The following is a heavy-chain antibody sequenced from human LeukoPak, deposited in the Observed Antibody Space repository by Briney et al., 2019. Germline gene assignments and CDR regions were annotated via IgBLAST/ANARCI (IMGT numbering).Heavy chain of an antibody. J-gene: IGHJ4*02. V-gene: IGHV3-66*01. CDR3: ARAYSSGWYWGY. CDR2: IYSGGST. D-gene: IGHD6-19*01. Sequence: GGSLILSCAASGFTVSSNYMSWVRQAPGKGLEWVSVIYSGGSTYYADSVKGRFTISRDNSKNTLYLQMNSLRAEDTAVYYCARAYSSGWYWGYWGQGTLVTVSS. CDR1: GFTVSSNY.